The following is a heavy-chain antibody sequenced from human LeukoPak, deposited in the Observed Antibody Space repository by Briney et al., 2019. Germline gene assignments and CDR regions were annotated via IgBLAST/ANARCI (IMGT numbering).Heavy chain of an antibody. D-gene: IGHD3-22*01. CDR3: ARDYYDSSGYYFPFDY. CDR2: IYTSGST. CDR1: GGSISSGSYY. Sequence: SETLSLTCTVSGGSISSGSYYWSWIRQPAGKGLEWIGRIYTSGSTNYNPSLKSRVTISVDTSKNQFSLKLSSVTAEDTAVYYCARDYYDSSGYYFPFDYWGQGTLVTVSS. J-gene: IGHJ4*02. V-gene: IGHV4-61*02.